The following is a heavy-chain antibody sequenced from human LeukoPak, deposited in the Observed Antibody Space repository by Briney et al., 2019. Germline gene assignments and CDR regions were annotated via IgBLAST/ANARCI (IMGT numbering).Heavy chain of an antibody. CDR1: GFTFSSYS. D-gene: IGHD5-18*01. V-gene: IGHV3-21*01. J-gene: IGHJ4*02. Sequence: GSLRLSCAASGFTFSSYSMNWVRQAPGKGLEWVSSISSSSSYIYYADSVEGRFTISRDNAKNSLYLQMNSLRAEDTAVYYCARGYLYSYGAGYWGQGTLVTVSS. CDR2: ISSSSSYI. CDR3: ARGYLYSYGAGY.